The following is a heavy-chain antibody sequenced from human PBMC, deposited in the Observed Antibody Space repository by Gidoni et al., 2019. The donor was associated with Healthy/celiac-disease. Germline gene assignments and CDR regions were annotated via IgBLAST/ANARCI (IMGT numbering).Heavy chain of an antibody. CDR3: ARGVGYYYYMDV. V-gene: IGHV3-13*01. J-gene: IGHJ6*03. CDR1: GFTFSSYD. Sequence: EVQLVESGGGLVQPGGSLRLSCAASGFTFSSYDMHWVRQATGKGLEWVSAIGTAGDTYYPGSVKGRFTISRENAKNSLYLQMNSLRAGDTAVYYCARGVGYYYYMDVWGKGTTVTVSS. CDR2: IGTAGDT.